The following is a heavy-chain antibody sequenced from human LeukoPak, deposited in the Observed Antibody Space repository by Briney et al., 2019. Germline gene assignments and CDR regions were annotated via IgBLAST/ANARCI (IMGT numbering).Heavy chain of an antibody. V-gene: IGHV3-48*02. J-gene: IGHJ5*02. CDR1: GFSSSSLS. CDR3: AKDAPNSSNWYPRS. D-gene: IGHD1-20*01. CDR2: ISSSGSTI. Sequence: GGSRSLSCAVSGFSSSSLSMNWVSQAPGKGLEWVSYISSSGSTIYYADSVKGRFTISRDNAKNSLYLQMNSLRDEDTAVYYCAKDAPNSSNWYPRSWGQGTLVSVSS.